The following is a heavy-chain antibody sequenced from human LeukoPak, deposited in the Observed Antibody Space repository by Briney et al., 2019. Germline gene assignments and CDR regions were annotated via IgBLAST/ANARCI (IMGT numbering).Heavy chain of an antibody. Sequence: SETLSLTCAVYGGSFSGYYWSWIRQPPGKGLEWIGYIYYSGSTNYNPSLKSRVTISVDTSKNQFSLKLSSVTAADTAVYYCARTGVLAGSRWFDPWGQGTLVTVSS. V-gene: IGHV4-59*12. J-gene: IGHJ5*02. CDR1: GGSFSGYY. D-gene: IGHD6-19*01. CDR2: IYYSGST. CDR3: ARTGVLAGSRWFDP.